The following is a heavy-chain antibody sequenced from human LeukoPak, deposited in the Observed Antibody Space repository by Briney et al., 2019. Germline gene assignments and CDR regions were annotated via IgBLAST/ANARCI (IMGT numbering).Heavy chain of an antibody. CDR2: INHSGST. V-gene: IGHV4-34*01. Sequence: SETLSLTCAVYGGSFSGYYWSWIRQPPGKGLEWIGEINHSGSTNYNPSLKSRVTISVDTSKNQFSLKLSSVTAADTAVFYCASDLERGGDDYWGQGTLVTVSS. CDR1: GGSFSGYY. CDR3: ASDLERGGDDY. D-gene: IGHD7-27*01. J-gene: IGHJ4*02.